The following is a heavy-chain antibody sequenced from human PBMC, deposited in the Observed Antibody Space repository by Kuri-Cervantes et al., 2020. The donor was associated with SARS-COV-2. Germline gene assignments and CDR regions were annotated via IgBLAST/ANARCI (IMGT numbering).Heavy chain of an antibody. J-gene: IGHJ4*02. Sequence: GGSLRLSCTASGFTFGDYAMSWVRQAPGKGLEWVSYISSSGSTIYYADSVKGRFTISRDNAKNSLYLQMNSLRAEDTAVYYCARADFWSGYYIDYWGQGTLVTVSS. CDR3: ARADFWSGYYIDY. CDR2: ISSSGSTI. D-gene: IGHD3-3*01. CDR1: GFTFGDYA. V-gene: IGHV3-11*04.